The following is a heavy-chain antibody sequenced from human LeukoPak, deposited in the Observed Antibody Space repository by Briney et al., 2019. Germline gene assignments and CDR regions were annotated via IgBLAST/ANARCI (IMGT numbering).Heavy chain of an antibody. D-gene: IGHD5-12*01. J-gene: IGHJ4*02. Sequence: GESLKISCKGSGYSFTSYWIGWVRQMPGKGLERVGIIYPGDSDTRYSPSFQGQVTISADKSISTAYLQWSSLKASDTAMYYCARTGGGYSGYDFFDYWGQGTLVTVSS. CDR3: ARTGGGYSGYDFFDY. CDR2: IYPGDSDT. V-gene: IGHV5-51*01. CDR1: GYSFTSYW.